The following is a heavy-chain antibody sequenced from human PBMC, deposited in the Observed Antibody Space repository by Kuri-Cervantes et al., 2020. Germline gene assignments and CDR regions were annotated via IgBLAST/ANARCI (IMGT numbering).Heavy chain of an antibody. CDR3: ARCRGRDNWFDP. V-gene: IGHV3-13*01. Sequence: GGSLRLSCAASGFTFSSYDMHWFRQATGKGLEWVSAIGTAGDTYYPGSVKGRFTISRENAKNSLYLQMNSLRAGDTAVYYCARCRGRDNWFDPWGQGTLVTVSS. CDR1: GFTFSSYD. D-gene: IGHD3-10*01. J-gene: IGHJ5*02. CDR2: IGTAGDT.